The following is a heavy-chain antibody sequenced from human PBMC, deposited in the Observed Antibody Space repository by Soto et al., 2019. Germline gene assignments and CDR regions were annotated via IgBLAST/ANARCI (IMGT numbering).Heavy chain of an antibody. Sequence: QVQLQESGPGLVKPSGTLSLTCAVSGGSISSSNWWSWVRQPPGKGLEWIGEIYHSGSTNYNPSLKSRVTMSVDKSKNQFSRMLSSVTAAATAVYYCARVPRAAAGTDWGQGTLVTVSS. J-gene: IGHJ4*02. CDR2: IYHSGST. CDR3: ARVPRAAAGTD. V-gene: IGHV4-4*02. D-gene: IGHD6-13*01. CDR1: GGSISSSNW.